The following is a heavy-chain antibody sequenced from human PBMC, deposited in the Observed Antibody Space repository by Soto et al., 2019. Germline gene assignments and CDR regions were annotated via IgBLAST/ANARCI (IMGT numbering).Heavy chain of an antibody. Sequence: QITLKESGPTLVKPTQTLTLTCTCSGFSISTSEVGVGWIRQRPGEALEWLALIYWDDDKRSSPSLKSRVTITKDTSKNQVVLTMTNMDPVDTATYYCAXXXXXXFGEVSRGHWFDPWGQGTLVTVSS. CDR3: AXXXXXXFGEVSRGHWFDP. V-gene: IGHV2-5*02. CDR2: IYWDDDK. CDR1: GFSISTSEVG. D-gene: IGHD3-16*01. J-gene: IGHJ5*02.